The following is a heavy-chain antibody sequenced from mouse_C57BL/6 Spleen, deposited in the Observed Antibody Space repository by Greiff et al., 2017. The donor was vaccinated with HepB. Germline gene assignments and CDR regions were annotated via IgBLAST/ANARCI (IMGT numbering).Heavy chain of an antibody. Sequence: EVQLQQSGPELVKPGASVKISCKASGYTFTDYYMNWVKQSHGKSLEWIGDINPNNGGTSYNQKFKGKATLTVDKSSSTAYMELRSLTSEDSAVYYCARVGLRREFDYWGQGTTLTVSS. D-gene: IGHD2-4*01. CDR3: ARVGLRREFDY. V-gene: IGHV1-26*01. CDR1: GYTFTDYY. CDR2: INPNNGGT. J-gene: IGHJ2*01.